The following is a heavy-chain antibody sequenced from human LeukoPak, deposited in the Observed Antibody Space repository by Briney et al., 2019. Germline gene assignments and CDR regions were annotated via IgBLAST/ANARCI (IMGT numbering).Heavy chain of an antibody. J-gene: IGHJ5*02. CDR3: ARVRSRGLITMVRGVKGWFDP. D-gene: IGHD3-10*01. V-gene: IGHV4-34*01. CDR1: GGSFKGYY. CDR2: INHSGST. Sequence: PSETLSLTCAVYGGSFKGYYWSWIRQPPGKGLEWIGEINHSGSTNYNQSLKSRVTISVGTSKNQFSLKLSSVTAADTAVYYCARVRSRGLITMVRGVKGWFDPWGQGALVTVSS.